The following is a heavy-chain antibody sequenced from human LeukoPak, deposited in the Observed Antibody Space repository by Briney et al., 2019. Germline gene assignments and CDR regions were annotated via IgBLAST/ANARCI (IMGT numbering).Heavy chain of an antibody. V-gene: IGHV4-30-2*01. CDR3: ARARGEWLRFTDAFDI. D-gene: IGHD5-12*01. CDR2: IYHSGST. J-gene: IGHJ3*02. Sequence: SQTLSLTCAVSGGSISSGGYSWSWIRQPPGKGLEWIGYIYHSGSTYYNPSLKSRVTISVDRSKNQFSLKLSSVTAADTAVYYCARARGEWLRFTDAFDIWGQGTMVTVSS. CDR1: GGSISSGGYS.